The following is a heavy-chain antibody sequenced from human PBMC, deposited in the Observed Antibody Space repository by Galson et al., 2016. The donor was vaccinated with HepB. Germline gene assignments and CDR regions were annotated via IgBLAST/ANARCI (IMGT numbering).Heavy chain of an antibody. CDR2: VRQGGIEK. J-gene: IGHJ4*02. Sequence: SLRLSYAASGFTFSSYWMTWVRQAPGKGLEWVATVRQGGIEKHYLDSVKGRFTISRDNAKNSVDLQMNSLRVEDTAVYYCARDIDRYYADYWGQGTLVTVSS. V-gene: IGHV3-7*01. D-gene: IGHD3-3*01. CDR3: ARDIDRYYADY. CDR1: GFTFSSYW.